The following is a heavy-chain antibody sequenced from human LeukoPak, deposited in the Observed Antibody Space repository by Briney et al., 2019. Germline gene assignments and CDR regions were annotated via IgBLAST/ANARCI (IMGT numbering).Heavy chain of an antibody. Sequence: PGGSLRLSCAASGFTFSSYAMHWVRQAPGKGLEWVAVISYDGSNKYYADSVKGRFTISRDNFKNTLYLQMNSLRAEDTAVYYCAKDRSYYDSSDSTGMDVWGQGTTVTVSS. CDR3: AKDRSYYDSSDSTGMDV. CDR2: ISYDGSNK. V-gene: IGHV3-30*04. D-gene: IGHD3-22*01. CDR1: GFTFSSYA. J-gene: IGHJ6*02.